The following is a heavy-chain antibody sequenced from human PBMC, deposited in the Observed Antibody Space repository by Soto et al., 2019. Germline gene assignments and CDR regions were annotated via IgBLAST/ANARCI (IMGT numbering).Heavy chain of an antibody. Sequence: ASVKVSCKASGYKFTTYFIHLVRQAPGQGLEWMGMIHPSGDTGYAQKFRGRVTMTIDTSTTTAYMELRNLTSEDTAVYFSVRGYCTTSPCSGDFQFWGQGTLVTASS. J-gene: IGHJ1*01. CDR2: IHPSGDT. D-gene: IGHD2-15*01. CDR1: GYKFTTYF. CDR3: VRGYCTTSPCSGDFQF. V-gene: IGHV1-46*01.